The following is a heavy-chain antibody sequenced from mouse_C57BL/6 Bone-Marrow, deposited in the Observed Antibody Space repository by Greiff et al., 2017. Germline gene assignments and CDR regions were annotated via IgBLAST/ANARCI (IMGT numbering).Heavy chain of an antibody. CDR3: ARGYYSNYVFAY. CDR1: GYTFTDYN. Sequence: EVQLQQSGPELVKPGASVKMSCKASGYTFTDYNMHWVKQSPGKSLEWIGYINPNNGGTSYNQKFKGKATLTVNKSSSTAYMELRSLTSEDSAVYYCARGYYSNYVFAYWGQGTLVTVSA. CDR2: INPNNGGT. D-gene: IGHD2-5*01. V-gene: IGHV1-22*01. J-gene: IGHJ3*01.